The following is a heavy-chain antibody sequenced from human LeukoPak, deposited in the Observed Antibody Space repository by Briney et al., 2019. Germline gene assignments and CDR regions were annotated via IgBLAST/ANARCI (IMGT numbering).Heavy chain of an antibody. CDR1: GGSFSGYY. J-gene: IGHJ4*02. CDR3: ASGKVVTRGVDY. Sequence: NPSETLPLTCAVYGGSFSGYYWSWIRQPPGKGLEWIGEINHSGSTNYNPSLKSRVTISVDTSKNQFSLKLSSVTAADTAVYYCASGKVVTRGVDYWGQGTLVTVSS. D-gene: IGHD3-22*01. CDR2: INHSGST. V-gene: IGHV4-34*01.